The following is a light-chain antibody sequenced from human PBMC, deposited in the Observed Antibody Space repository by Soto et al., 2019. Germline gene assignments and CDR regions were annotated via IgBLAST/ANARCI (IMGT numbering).Light chain of an antibody. V-gene: IGKV3-20*01. Sequence: EIVLTQSPGTLSLSPGERATLSCRASQTISSNYVAWYQQKPGQAPRLLVYGASSRATGIPGRFSGSGSGTDFTLTISRLEPEDFAVYYCQQYGSSRWTLGQGTKVDIK. CDR2: GAS. J-gene: IGKJ1*01. CDR3: QQYGSSRWT. CDR1: QTISSNY.